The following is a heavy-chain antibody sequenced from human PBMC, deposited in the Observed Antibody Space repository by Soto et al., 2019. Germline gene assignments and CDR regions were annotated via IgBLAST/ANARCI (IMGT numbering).Heavy chain of an antibody. V-gene: IGHV3-9*01. CDR1: GFPFDDYA. CDR3: AKGYCSGGSCLRDYYYMDV. J-gene: IGHJ6*03. D-gene: IGHD2-15*01. Sequence: GGSLRLSCAASGFPFDDYAMHWVRQAPGKGLEWVSGISWNSGSIGYADSVKGRFTISRDNAKNSLYLQMNSLRAEDTALYYCAKGYCSGGSCLRDYYYMDVWGKGTTVTVSS. CDR2: ISWNSGSI.